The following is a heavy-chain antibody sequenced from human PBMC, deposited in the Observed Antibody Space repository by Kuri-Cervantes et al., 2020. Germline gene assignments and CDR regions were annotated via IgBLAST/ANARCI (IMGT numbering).Heavy chain of an antibody. CDR1: GYTFTGYY. V-gene: IGHV1-2*02. D-gene: IGHD6-19*01. CDR2: FNPDSGGT. J-gene: IGHJ4*02. CDR3: ARGRNMMSPTGSSAWYKE. Sequence: ASVKVSCKASGYTFTGYYMHWVRQAPGQGLEWMGWFNPDSGGTNCAQKFQGRVTMTRDTSISTAYMELSSLTSDDTAVYYCARGRNMMSPTGSSAWYKEWGQGTLITVSS.